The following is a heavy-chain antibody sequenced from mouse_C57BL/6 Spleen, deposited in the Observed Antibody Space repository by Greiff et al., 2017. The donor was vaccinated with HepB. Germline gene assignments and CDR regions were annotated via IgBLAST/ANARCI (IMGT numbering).Heavy chain of an antibody. CDR1: GYAFSSSW. Sequence: VQGVESGPELVKPGASVKISCKASGYAFSSSWMNWVKQRPGKGLEWIGRIYPGDGDTNYNGKFKGKATLTADKSSSTAYMQLSSLTSEDSAVYFCAREKFTTVVAKGYFDVWGTGTTVTVSS. J-gene: IGHJ1*03. D-gene: IGHD1-1*01. CDR2: IYPGDGDT. V-gene: IGHV1-82*01. CDR3: AREKFTTVVAKGYFDV.